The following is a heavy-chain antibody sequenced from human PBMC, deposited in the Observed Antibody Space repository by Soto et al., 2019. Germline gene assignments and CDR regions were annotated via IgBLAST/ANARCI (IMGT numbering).Heavy chain of an antibody. CDR2: IIPIFGTT. CDR1: GGTFSTYA. V-gene: IGHV1-69*13. J-gene: IGHJ6*02. D-gene: IGHD2-2*01. CDR3: AAGYCVSTGCHDFYYYGMEV. Sequence: SVKVSCKASGGTFSTYAITWVRQAPGQGLEWMGGIIPIFGTTHYTHKLQGRVTITADESTSTAYMELSSLRSEDTAVYYCAAGYCVSTGCHDFYYYGMEVWGQGTTVTVSS.